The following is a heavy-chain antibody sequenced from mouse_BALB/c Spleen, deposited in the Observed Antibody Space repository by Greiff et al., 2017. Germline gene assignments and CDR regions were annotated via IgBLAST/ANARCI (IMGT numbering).Heavy chain of an antibody. D-gene: IGHD2-1*01. Sequence: VQLKESGAELVKPGASVKLSCTASGFNIKDTYMHWVKQRPEQGLEWIGRIDPANGNTKYDPKFQGKATITADTSSNTAYLQLSSLTSEDTAVYYCARGYGNPAWFADWGQGTLVTVSA. CDR1: GFNIKDTY. V-gene: IGHV14-3*02. CDR3: ARGYGNPAWFAD. J-gene: IGHJ3*01. CDR2: IDPANGNT.